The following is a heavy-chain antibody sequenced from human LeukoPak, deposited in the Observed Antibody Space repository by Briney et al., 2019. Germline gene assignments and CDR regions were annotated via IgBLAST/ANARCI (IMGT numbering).Heavy chain of an antibody. Sequence: GGFLRLSCAVSGFTFRSYGMSWVRQAPGKGLEWVSGISGTGSTTDYADSVQGRLTISRDNSKNTLYLQMNSLRAEDTAVYYCAKDSDFRTGYFDYWGQGTQVTVSS. V-gene: IGHV3-23*01. D-gene: IGHD3/OR15-3a*01. CDR2: ISGTGSTT. CDR1: GFTFRSYG. CDR3: AKDSDFRTGYFDY. J-gene: IGHJ4*02.